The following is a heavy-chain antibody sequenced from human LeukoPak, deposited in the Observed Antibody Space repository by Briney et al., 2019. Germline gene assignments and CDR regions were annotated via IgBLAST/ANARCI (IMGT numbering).Heavy chain of an antibody. V-gene: IGHV3-48*01. J-gene: IGHJ3*02. D-gene: IGHD5-24*01. CDR1: GFTFSSYS. CDR3: ASGKDGQQDDAFDI. Sequence: GGSLRLSCAASGFTFSSYSMNRVRQAPGKGLEWVSYISSSSSTIYYADSVKGRFTISRDNAKNSLYLQMNSLRAEDTAVYYCASGKDGQQDDAFDIWGQGTMVTVSS. CDR2: ISSSSSTI.